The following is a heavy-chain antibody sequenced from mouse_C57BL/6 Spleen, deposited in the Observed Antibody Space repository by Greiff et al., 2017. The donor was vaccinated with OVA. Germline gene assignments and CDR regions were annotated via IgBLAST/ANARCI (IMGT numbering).Heavy chain of an antibody. CDR3: ARAFYYDYDGIAY. V-gene: IGHV5-17*01. D-gene: IGHD2-4*01. CDR2: ISSGSSTI. Sequence: EVQLVESGGGLVKPGGSLKLSCAASGFTFSDYGMHLVRQAPEKGLEWVAYISSGSSTIYYADTVKGRFTISRDNAKNTLFLQMTSLRSEDTAMYYCARAFYYDYDGIAYWGQGTTLTVSS. CDR1: GFTFSDYG. J-gene: IGHJ2*01.